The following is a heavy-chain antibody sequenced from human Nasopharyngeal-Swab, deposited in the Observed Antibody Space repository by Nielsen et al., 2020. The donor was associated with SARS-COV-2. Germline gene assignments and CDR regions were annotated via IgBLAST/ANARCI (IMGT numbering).Heavy chain of an antibody. CDR2: VWNDGSNE. CDR1: GFSFSTYG. V-gene: IGHV3-33*06. J-gene: IGHJ3*02. Sequence: CAASGFSFSTYGMHWVRQAPGKGLEWVAVVWNDGSNEFYADSVKGRFTISRDNSKNTLYLQMNSLRAEDTAVYYCAKDKDDAFDIWGQGTMVTVSS. CDR3: AKDKDDAFDI.